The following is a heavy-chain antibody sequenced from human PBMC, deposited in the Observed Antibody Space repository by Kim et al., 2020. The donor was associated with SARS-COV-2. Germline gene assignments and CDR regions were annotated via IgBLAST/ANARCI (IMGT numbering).Heavy chain of an antibody. V-gene: IGHV1-2*06. D-gene: IGHD3-3*01. J-gene: IGHJ4*02. CDR2: INPNSGGT. CDR3: ARDPGITIFGVVIFIFHD. Sequence: ASVKVSCKASGYTFTGYYMHWVRQAPGQGLEWMGRINPNSGGTNYAQKFQGRVTMTRDTSISTAYMELSRLRSDDTAVYYCARDPGITIFGVVIFIFHDWGQGTLVTVSS. CDR1: GYTFTGYY.